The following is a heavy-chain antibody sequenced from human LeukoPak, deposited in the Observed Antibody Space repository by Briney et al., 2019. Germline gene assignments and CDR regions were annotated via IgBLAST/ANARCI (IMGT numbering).Heavy chain of an antibody. CDR2: IVNSGST. J-gene: IGHJ4*02. CDR1: GGSISSGDSQ. D-gene: IGHD3-10*01. Sequence: SQTLSLTCTVSGGSISSGDSQWSGIRQSPGKGLEWIGYIVNSGSTYSKPSLQSRVTISLDTSKNQFSLKLNSVTAADTAVYYCARGVWFGELAFDSWGQGTLVTVSS. CDR3: ARGVWFGELAFDS. V-gene: IGHV4-30-4*01.